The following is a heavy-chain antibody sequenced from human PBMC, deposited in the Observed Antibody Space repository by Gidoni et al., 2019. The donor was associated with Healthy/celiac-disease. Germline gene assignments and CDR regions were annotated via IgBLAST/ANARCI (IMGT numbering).Heavy chain of an antibody. V-gene: IGHV4-61*02. CDR1: GGSISSGSYY. CDR3: ARVDYGDYGLDAFDI. Sequence: QVQLQESGPGLVKPSQTLSLTCTVSGGSISSGSYYWSWIRQPAGKGLEWIGRIYTSGSTNYNPSLKSRVTISVDTSKNQFSLKLSSVTAADTAVYYCARVDYGDYGLDAFDIWGQGTMVTVSS. J-gene: IGHJ3*02. D-gene: IGHD4-17*01. CDR2: IYTSGST.